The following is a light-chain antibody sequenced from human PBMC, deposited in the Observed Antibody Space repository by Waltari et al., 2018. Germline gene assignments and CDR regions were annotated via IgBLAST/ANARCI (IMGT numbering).Light chain of an antibody. Sequence: AIQLTQSPSSLSASVGDRVTFTCRASPDISSAVACYQQKPGKPPNLLIYAASRLEGGVPSRLSGSGSGTDFTLTISSLQPEDFATYYCQQFYSYPITFGQGTRLEIK. CDR1: PDISSA. CDR3: QQFYSYPIT. CDR2: AAS. J-gene: IGKJ5*01. V-gene: IGKV1-13*02.